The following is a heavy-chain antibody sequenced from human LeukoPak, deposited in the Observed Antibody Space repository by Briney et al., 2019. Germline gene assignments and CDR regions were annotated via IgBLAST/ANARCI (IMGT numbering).Heavy chain of an antibody. J-gene: IGHJ4*02. CDR3: ARDLGNTGWYTFDY. CDR2: TYYRSKWYN. Sequence: SQTLSLTCDISADSVSINNGAWTWITQSPSRGLKWLRRTYYRSKWYNDYAGSLNGRITIRPDTSKNQFSLHLNSVTPEDAAVYYCARDLGNTGWYTFDYWGQGILVTVSS. D-gene: IGHD6-19*01. V-gene: IGHV6-1*01. CDR1: ADSVSINNGA.